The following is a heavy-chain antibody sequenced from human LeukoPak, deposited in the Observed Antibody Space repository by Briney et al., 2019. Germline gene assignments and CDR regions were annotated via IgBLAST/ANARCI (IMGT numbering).Heavy chain of an antibody. CDR1: GFTFSNAW. V-gene: IGHV3-15*01. CDR2: IKSKTDGGTT. J-gene: IGHJ1*01. Sequence: GGSLRLSCAASGFTFSNAWMSWVRQAPGKGLEWVGRIKSKTDGGTTDYAAPVKGRFTISRDDSKNTLYLQMNSLKTEDTAVYYCTTSGSYGWKYFQHWGQGTLVTVSS. CDR3: TTSGSYGWKYFQH. D-gene: IGHD1-26*01.